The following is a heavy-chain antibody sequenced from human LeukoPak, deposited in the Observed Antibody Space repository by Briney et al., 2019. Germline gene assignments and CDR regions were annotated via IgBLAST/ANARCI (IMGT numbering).Heavy chain of an antibody. V-gene: IGHV3-66*02. Sequence: GGSLRLSCATSGLSVTNNYINWLRQAPGKGLEWVSVIYSGGMTEFADSVKGRFSISRDTTTNTVFLQMNTLRPDDTADYYCVRSQGIADAFDLWGQGTRVTVSS. CDR2: IYSGGMT. D-gene: IGHD2-15*01. CDR1: GLSVTNNY. J-gene: IGHJ3*01. CDR3: VRSQGIADAFDL.